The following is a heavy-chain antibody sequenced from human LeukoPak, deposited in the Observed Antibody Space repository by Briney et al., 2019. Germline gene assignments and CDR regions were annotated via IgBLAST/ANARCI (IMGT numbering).Heavy chain of an antibody. CDR2: TYYRSKWYN. V-gene: IGHV6-1*01. CDR1: GDSVSRNSAA. D-gene: IGHD3-10*01. CDR3: ARDRGGSGSSSEY. Sequence: SQTLSLTCAISGDSVSRNSAAWNWNRQSPSRGLEWLGRTYYRSKWYNDYAVSVKSRITINPDTSKNQFSLKLSSVTAADTAVYYCARDRGGSGSSSEYWGQGTLVTVSS. J-gene: IGHJ4*02.